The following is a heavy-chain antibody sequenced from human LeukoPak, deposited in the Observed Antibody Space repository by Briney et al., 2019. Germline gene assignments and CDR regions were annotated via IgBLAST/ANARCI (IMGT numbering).Heavy chain of an antibody. V-gene: IGHV3-7*04. CDR3: ARGGASHFES. D-gene: IGHD3-16*01. Sequence: PGGSLRLSCAADSAFSSNTYSRIRQTPGKGLEWVAKMKEDGSATYYVDSVKGRFTISRDNAKRSLWLQMSSLKVEDTAVYYCARGGASHFESWGQGTLVTVST. CDR2: MKEDGSAT. CDR1: AFSSNTYS. J-gene: IGHJ4*02.